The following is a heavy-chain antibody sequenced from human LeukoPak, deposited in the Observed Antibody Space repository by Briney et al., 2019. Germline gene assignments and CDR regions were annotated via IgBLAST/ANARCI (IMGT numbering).Heavy chain of an antibody. D-gene: IGHD3-9*01. CDR2: IWYEGSNK. V-gene: IGHV3-33*08. Sequence: GGSLRLSCAASGFTFSSYAMHWVRQAPGKGLEWVAVIWYEGSNKHYADSVRGRFTISRNNSKNMLYLQMNSLRVEDTAVYFCARGEYDILTGYIDHWGHGTLVTVSS. CDR1: GFTFSSYA. CDR3: ARGEYDILTGYIDH. J-gene: IGHJ4*01.